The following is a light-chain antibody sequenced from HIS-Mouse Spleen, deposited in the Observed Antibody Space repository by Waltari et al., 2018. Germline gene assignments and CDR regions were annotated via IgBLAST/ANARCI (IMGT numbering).Light chain of an antibody. CDR2: SNN. CDR1: SSDIGSNT. Sequence: QSVLTQPPSASGTPGQRVTISCSGSSSDIGSNTVNWHQQLPGTAPKLLTYSNNQRPSGVPDRFSGSKSGTSASLAISGLQSEDEADYYCAAWDDSLNGYVFGTGTKVTVL. J-gene: IGLJ1*01. V-gene: IGLV1-44*01. CDR3: AAWDDSLNGYV.